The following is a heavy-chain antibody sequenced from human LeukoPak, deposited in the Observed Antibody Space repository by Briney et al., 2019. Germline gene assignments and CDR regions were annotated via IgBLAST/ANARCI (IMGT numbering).Heavy chain of an antibody. V-gene: IGHV7-4-1*02. J-gene: IGHJ4*02. Sequence: ASVKVSCKASGYTFSIYGFSWVRQAPGQGLEWMGWINTNTGNPTYAQGFTGRFVFSLDTSVSTAYLQISSLKAEDTAVYYCAREVRAFDYWGQGTLVTVSS. CDR2: INTNTGNP. D-gene: IGHD4-11*01. CDR1: GYTFSIYG. CDR3: AREVRAFDY.